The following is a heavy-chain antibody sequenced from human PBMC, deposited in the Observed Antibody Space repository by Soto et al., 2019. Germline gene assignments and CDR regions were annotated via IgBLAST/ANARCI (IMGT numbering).Heavy chain of an antibody. CDR2: IDPTSSRI. D-gene: IGHD7-27*01. V-gene: IGHV3-48*02. CDR3: ARERLTGAARDAFDV. CDR1: GFSFSSYS. Sequence: EAQLVESGGGLVQPGGSLRLSCVASGFSFSSYSVSWVRQAPGKGLEWISYIDPTSSRIYYADSVKGRFAISRDNAENSLYLQVNSLRDEDTALYYCARERLTGAARDAFDVWGQGTMVTVSS. J-gene: IGHJ3*01.